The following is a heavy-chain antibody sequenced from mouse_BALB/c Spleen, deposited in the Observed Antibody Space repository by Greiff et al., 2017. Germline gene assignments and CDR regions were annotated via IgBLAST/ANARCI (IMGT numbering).Heavy chain of an antibody. J-gene: IGHJ4*01. D-gene: IGHD1-1*01. V-gene: IGHV3-8*02. CDR3: ARWDYGSSYDYAMDY. CDR2: ISYSGST. CDR1: GDSITSGY. Sequence: EVKLMESGPSLVKPSQTLSLTCSVTGDSITSGYWNWIRKFPGNKLEYMGYISYSGSTYYNPSLKSRISITRDTSKNQYYLQLNSVTTEDTATYYCARWDYGSSYDYAMDYWGQGTSVTVSS.